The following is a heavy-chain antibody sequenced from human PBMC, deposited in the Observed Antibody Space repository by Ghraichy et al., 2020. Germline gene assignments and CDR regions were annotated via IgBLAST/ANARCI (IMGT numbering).Heavy chain of an antibody. V-gene: IGHV4-34*01. Sequence: SETLSLTCAVYGGSFSGYYWSWIRQPPGKGLEWIGEINHSGSTNYNPSLKSRVTVSVDTSKNQFSLKLSSVTAADTAVYYCARGPWDSSGYYQYYFDYWGQGTLVTVSS. CDR1: GGSFSGYY. D-gene: IGHD3-22*01. J-gene: IGHJ4*02. CDR2: INHSGST. CDR3: ARGPWDSSGYYQYYFDY.